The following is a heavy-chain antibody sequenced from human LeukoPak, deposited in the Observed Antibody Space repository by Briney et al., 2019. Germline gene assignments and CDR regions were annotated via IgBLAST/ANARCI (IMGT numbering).Heavy chain of an antibody. Sequence: SETLSLTCTVSDGSISSSSYSWGWIRQPPGKGLEWIGRIYYSGSTYYNPSLKSRVTISVDTSKNQFSLKLSSVTAADAAVYYCARLEYYYQHRFDYWGQGTLVTVSS. CDR1: DGSISSSSYS. CDR3: ARLEYYYQHRFDY. CDR2: IYYSGST. J-gene: IGHJ4*02. D-gene: IGHD3-10*01. V-gene: IGHV4-39*01.